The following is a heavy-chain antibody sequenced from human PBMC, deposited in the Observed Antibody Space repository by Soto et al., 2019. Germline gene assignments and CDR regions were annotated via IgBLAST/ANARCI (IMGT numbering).Heavy chain of an antibody. V-gene: IGHV1-18*01. J-gene: IGHJ6*02. CDR2: ISAYNGNT. CDR3: ASLTYDFWSGSPSGMDV. CDR1: GYTFTSYG. D-gene: IGHD3-3*01. Sequence: ASVKVSCKASGYTFTSYGISWVRQAPGRGLEWMGWISAYNGNTNYAQKLQGRVTMTTDTSTSTAYMELRSLRSDDTAVYYCASLTYDFWSGSPSGMDVWGQGTTVTVSS.